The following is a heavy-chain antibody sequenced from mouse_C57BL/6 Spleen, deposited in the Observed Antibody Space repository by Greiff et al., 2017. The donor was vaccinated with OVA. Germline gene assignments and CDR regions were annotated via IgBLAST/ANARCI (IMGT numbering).Heavy chain of an antibody. CDR2: INPYNGGT. CDR1: GYTFTDYY. J-gene: IGHJ1*03. CDR3: ARDYSNYWYFDV. V-gene: IGHV1-19*01. Sequence: VQLKESGPVLVKPGASVKMSCKASGYTFTDYYMNWVKQSHGKSLEWIGVINPYNGGTSYNQKFKGKATLTVDKSSSTAYMELNSLTSEDSAVYYCARDYSNYWYFDVWGTGTTVTVSS. D-gene: IGHD2-5*01.